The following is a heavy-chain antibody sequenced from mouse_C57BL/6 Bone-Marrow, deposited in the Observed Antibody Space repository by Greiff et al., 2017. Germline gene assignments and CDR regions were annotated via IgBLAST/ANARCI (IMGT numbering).Heavy chain of an antibody. CDR3: TREGIYYDDDGGGPAWFAY. J-gene: IGHJ3*01. CDR1: GYTFTDYE. CDR2: IDPETGGT. Sequence: QVQLQQSGAELVRPGASVTLSCKASGYTFTDYEMHWVKQTPVHGLEWIGAIDPETGGTAYNQKFKGKAILTADKSSSTAYMELRSLTSEDSAVYYCTREGIYYDDDGGGPAWFAYWGQGTLVTVSA. V-gene: IGHV1-15*01. D-gene: IGHD2-4*01.